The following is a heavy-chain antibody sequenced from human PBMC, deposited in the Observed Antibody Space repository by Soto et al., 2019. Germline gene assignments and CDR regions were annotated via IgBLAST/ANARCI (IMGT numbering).Heavy chain of an antibody. V-gene: IGHV4-4*07. D-gene: IGHD2-2*01. Sequence: ETLSLTCTVSGGSISGYYWSWVRQPAGKGLEWVGRIYSDGTTNYSPSLKSRVTMSLDTSKDQFSLHLNSVTAADTAVYYCSRVGCSNSKCYTRGMDVWGQGTTVTVSS. CDR3: SRVGCSNSKCYTRGMDV. CDR1: GGSISGYY. J-gene: IGHJ6*02. CDR2: IYSDGTT.